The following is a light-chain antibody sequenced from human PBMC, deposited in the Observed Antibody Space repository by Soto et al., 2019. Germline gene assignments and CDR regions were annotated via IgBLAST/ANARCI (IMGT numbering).Light chain of an antibody. V-gene: IGKV3-20*01. CDR3: QQYGSSLT. Sequence: EIVMTQSPATLSVSPGERATLSCRASQSVGNHLAWYQQKPGQAPRLLIYGASSRATGIPDRFSGSGSGTDFTLTISRLEPEDFAVYYCQQYGSSLTFGQGTRLEIK. CDR1: QSVGNH. CDR2: GAS. J-gene: IGKJ5*01.